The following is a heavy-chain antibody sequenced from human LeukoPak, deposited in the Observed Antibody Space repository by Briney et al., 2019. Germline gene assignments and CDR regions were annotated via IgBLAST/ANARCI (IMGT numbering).Heavy chain of an antibody. V-gene: IGHV1-3*01. D-gene: IGHD3-10*01. CDR2: INAGNGNT. CDR1: GYTFTSYA. Sequence: ASVKVPCKASGYTFTSYAMHWVRQAPGQRLEWMGWINAGNGNTKYSQKFQGRVTITRDTSASTAYMELSSLRSEDTAVYYCARVPLWFGELLSDYWGQGTLVTVSS. J-gene: IGHJ4*02. CDR3: ARVPLWFGELLSDY.